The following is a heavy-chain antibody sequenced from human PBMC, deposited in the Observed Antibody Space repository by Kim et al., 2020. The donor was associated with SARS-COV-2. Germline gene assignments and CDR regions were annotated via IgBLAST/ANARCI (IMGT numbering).Heavy chain of an antibody. CDR2: ISSSSSYI. V-gene: IGHV3-21*01. D-gene: IGHD1-20*01. CDR3: ARTITGTTGNWFDP. CDR1: GFTFSSYS. J-gene: IGHJ5*02. Sequence: GGSLRLSCAASGFTFSSYSMNWVRQAPGKGLEWVSSISSSSSYIYYADSVKGRFTISRDNAKNSLYLQMNSLRAEDTAVYYCARTITGTTGNWFDPWGQGTLVTVSS.